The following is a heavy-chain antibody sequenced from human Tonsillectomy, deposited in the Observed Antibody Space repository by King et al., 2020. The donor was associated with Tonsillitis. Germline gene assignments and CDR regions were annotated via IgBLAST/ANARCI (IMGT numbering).Heavy chain of an antibody. CDR1: GGSISSYY. D-gene: IGHD6-13*01. CDR3: ARGSNIAAAGTGYYFDY. V-gene: IGHV4-59*01. Sequence: QLQESGPGLVKPSETLSLTCTVSGGSISSYYWSWIRQPPGKGLEWIGYINDSGSTNYNPPLTSRGTISVDTSKNQLSLKLSSVTAADTAVYYCARGSNIAAAGTGYYFDYWGQGTLVTVSS. CDR2: INDSGST. J-gene: IGHJ4*02.